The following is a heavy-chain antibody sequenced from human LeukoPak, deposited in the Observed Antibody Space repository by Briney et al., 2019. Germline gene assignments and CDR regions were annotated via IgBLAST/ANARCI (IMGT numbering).Heavy chain of an antibody. Sequence: PSETLSLTCAVSGYSISSGYYWGWIRQPPGKGLEWIGSIYHSGSTFYNPSLKSRLTISVETSKNQFSLKLSSVTAADTAVYYRAKHVYNDYVYPFDYWGQGTLVTVSS. CDR3: AKHVYNDYVYPFDY. V-gene: IGHV4-38-2*01. CDR1: GYSISSGYY. CDR2: IYHSGST. D-gene: IGHD5-24*01. J-gene: IGHJ4*02.